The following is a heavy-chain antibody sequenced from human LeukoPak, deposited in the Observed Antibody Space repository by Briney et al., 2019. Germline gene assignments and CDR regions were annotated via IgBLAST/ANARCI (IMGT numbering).Heavy chain of an antibody. V-gene: IGHV1-69*05. D-gene: IGHD5-24*01. CDR3: ARDWEMATGLD. CDR2: IIPIFGTA. J-gene: IGHJ4*02. Sequence: GASVKVSCKSSGGTFSSYAVSWVRQAPGQGLEWMGGIIPIFGTANYAQKFQGRVTITTDESTSTAYMELSSLRSEDTAVYYCARDWEMATGLDWGQGTLVTVSS. CDR1: GGTFSSYA.